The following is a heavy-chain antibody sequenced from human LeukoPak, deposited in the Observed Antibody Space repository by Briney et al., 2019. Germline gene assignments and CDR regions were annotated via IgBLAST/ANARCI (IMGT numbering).Heavy chain of an antibody. Sequence: GGSLRLSCAAYGFTFSSYGMHWVRQAPGKGLEWVAVISYDGSNKYYADSVKGRFTISRDNSKNTLYLQMNSLRAEDTAVYYCAKERWGWLQSDFDYWGQGTLVTVSS. J-gene: IGHJ4*02. CDR1: GFTFSSYG. CDR2: ISYDGSNK. D-gene: IGHD5-24*01. V-gene: IGHV3-30*18. CDR3: AKERWGWLQSDFDY.